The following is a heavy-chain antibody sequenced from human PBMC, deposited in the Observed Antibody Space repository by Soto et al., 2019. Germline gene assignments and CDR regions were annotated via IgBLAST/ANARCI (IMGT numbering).Heavy chain of an antibody. CDR1: GGSISSYY. D-gene: IGHD3-22*01. Sequence: LSLTCTVSGGSISSYYWSWIRQPPGKGLEWIGYIYYSGSTNYNPSLKSRVTISVDTSKNQFSLKLSSVTAADTAVYYCARVQNRLKRSRYYYVPTEFDPWGQGTPVTVYS. J-gene: IGHJ5*02. V-gene: IGHV4-59*01. CDR3: ARVQNRLKRSRYYYVPTEFDP. CDR2: IYYSGST.